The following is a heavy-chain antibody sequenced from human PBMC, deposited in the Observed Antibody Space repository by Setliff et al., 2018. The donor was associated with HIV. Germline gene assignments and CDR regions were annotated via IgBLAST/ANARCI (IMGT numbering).Heavy chain of an antibody. Sequence: KSSETLSLTCAVYRGSFSGYYWGWIRQPPGRGLEWIGSIYYSGSTYYNPSPKSRLTISIDTSKNQFSLKLNSVTATDTALYYCARLGYSIDLRRLDYWGQGAQVTVSS. J-gene: IGHJ4*02. D-gene: IGHD6-13*01. CDR3: ARLGYSIDLRRLDY. CDR1: RGSFSGYY. V-gene: IGHV4-39*01. CDR2: IYYSGST.